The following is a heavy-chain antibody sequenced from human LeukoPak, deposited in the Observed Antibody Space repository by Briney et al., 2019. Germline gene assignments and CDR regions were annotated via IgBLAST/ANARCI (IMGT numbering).Heavy chain of an antibody. CDR1: GYTFTGYC. CDR2: INPNSGGT. J-gene: IGHJ5*02. CDR3: ARVYYYGSGRPRPFDP. D-gene: IGHD3-10*01. V-gene: IGHV1-2*02. Sequence: ASVKVSCKASGYTFTGYCMHWVQQAPGQGLEWMGWINPNSGGTNYAQKFQGRVTMTRDTSISTAYMELSRLRSDDTAVYYCARVYYYGSGRPRPFDPWGQGTLVTVS.